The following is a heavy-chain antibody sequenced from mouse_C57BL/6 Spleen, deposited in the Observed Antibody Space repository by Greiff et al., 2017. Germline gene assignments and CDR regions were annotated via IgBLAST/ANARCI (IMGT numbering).Heavy chain of an antibody. CDR3: ARKAHYYGSSSYYLDY. V-gene: IGHV1-53*01. Sequence: QVQLQQPGTELVKPGASVKLSCKASGYTFTSYWMHWVKQRPGQGLEWIGNINPSNGGTNYNEKFKSKATLTVDKSSSTAYMQLSSLTSEDSAVYYCARKAHYYGSSSYYLDYWGQGTTLTVSS. J-gene: IGHJ2*01. CDR1: GYTFTSYW. CDR2: INPSNGGT. D-gene: IGHD1-1*01.